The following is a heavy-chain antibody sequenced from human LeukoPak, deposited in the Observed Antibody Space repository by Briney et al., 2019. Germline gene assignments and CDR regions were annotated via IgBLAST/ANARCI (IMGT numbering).Heavy chain of an antibody. CDR1: GFTFSNYA. J-gene: IGHJ4*02. V-gene: IGHV3-64*01. Sequence: GGSLRLSCAGSGFTFSNYAMYWARQAPGKGLENVAGIGSNGDSTYYANSVKGRFTISRDNSKNTLFLQMGSLRAEDMAVDYCARGTVVGATRPFDYWGQGTLVTVSS. CDR3: ARGTVVGATRPFDY. CDR2: IGSNGDST. D-gene: IGHD1-26*01.